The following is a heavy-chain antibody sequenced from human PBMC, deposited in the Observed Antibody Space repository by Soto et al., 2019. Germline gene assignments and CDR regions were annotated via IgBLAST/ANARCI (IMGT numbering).Heavy chain of an antibody. J-gene: IGHJ6*02. CDR2: ISYDGSNK. CDR1: GFTFSSYA. Sequence: QVQLVESGGGVVQPGRSLRLSCAASGFTFSSYAMHWVRQAPGKGLEWVAVISYDGSNKYYADSVKGRFTISRDNSKNTLYLQMNSLRAEDTAGYYCARDHPMTTSLYYYYGMDVWGQGTTVTVSS. V-gene: IGHV3-30-3*01. D-gene: IGHD4-17*01. CDR3: ARDHPMTTSLYYYYGMDV.